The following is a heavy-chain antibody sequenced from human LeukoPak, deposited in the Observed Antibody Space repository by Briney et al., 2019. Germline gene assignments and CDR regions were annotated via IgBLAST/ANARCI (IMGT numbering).Heavy chain of an antibody. CDR1: GFTFSSYA. CDR3: ARDGYSLKPFDY. Sequence: GGSLGLSCAASGFTFSSYAMHWVRQAPGKGLEWVAVISYDGSNKYYADSVKGRFTISRDNSKNTLYLQMNSLRAEDTAVYYCARDGYSLKPFDYWGQGTLVTVSS. V-gene: IGHV3-30*04. CDR2: ISYDGSNK. D-gene: IGHD6-13*01. J-gene: IGHJ4*02.